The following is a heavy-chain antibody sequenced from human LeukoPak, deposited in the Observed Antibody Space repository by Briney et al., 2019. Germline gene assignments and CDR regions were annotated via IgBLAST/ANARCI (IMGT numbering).Heavy chain of an antibody. Sequence: PGGSLRLSCAASGFTFSSYGMSWVRQAPGKGLEWVSAISGSGGSTYYADSVKGRFTISRDNSKNTLYLQMNSLRAEDTAVYYCAKVGSNSQYYFDYWGQGTLVTVSS. V-gene: IGHV3-23*01. D-gene: IGHD1-26*01. CDR2: ISGSGGST. J-gene: IGHJ4*02. CDR1: GFTFSSYG. CDR3: AKVGSNSQYYFDY.